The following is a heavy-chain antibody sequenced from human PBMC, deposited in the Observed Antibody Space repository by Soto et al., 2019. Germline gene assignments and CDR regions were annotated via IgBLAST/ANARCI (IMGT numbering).Heavy chain of an antibody. J-gene: IGHJ3*02. Sequence: QLQLQESGPGLVKPSETLSLTCTDSGGSISTTSYYWGWIRQSPGKGLEWIATIYYTGSTYYNPSLKSRLTISIDTSKNQFSLKLSSVTAADTAVFYCARRGRTTVTTWYAFDTWGQGTMVTVSS. V-gene: IGHV4-39*01. CDR2: IYYTGST. D-gene: IGHD4-17*01. CDR1: GGSISTTSYY. CDR3: ARRGRTTVTTWYAFDT.